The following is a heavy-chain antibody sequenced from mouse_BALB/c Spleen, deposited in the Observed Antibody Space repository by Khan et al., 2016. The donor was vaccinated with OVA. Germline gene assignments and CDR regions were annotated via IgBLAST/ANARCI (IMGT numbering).Heavy chain of an antibody. V-gene: IGHV2-3*01. J-gene: IGHJ4*01. CDR2: IWGDGST. CDR1: GFSLTSYG. CDR3: AKPRAGYPYGMDY. Sequence: VQLKESGPGLVAPSQSLSITCTVPGFSLTSYGVNWVRQPPGKGLEWLGVIWGDGSTYYHSALKSRLSITKDNSKSQVFLTLNSLQTDDTATYYCAKPRAGYPYGMDYWGQGTSVTVSS. D-gene: IGHD2-2*01.